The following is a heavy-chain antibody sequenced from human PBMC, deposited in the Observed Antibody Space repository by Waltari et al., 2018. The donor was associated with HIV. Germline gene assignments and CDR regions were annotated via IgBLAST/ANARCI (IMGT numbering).Heavy chain of an antibody. Sequence: EVQMLESGGDLVQTGVSLRLSCAASGFTFSSYAMSWVRQAPGKGLEWVSTISGSGDSTYYADSVKGRFTISRDNSKSTLYLQMNSLRVEDTAVYYCANHSSRGYFHYWGQGTLVTVSS. V-gene: IGHV3-23*01. CDR3: ANHSSRGYFHY. CDR1: GFTFSSYA. D-gene: IGHD6-19*01. CDR2: ISGSGDST. J-gene: IGHJ4*02.